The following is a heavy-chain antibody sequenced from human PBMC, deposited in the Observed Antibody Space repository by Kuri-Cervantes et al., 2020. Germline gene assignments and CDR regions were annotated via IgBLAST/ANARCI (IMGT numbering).Heavy chain of an antibody. J-gene: IGHJ4*02. Sequence: SETLSLTCTVSGGSISSSSYYWVWIRQPPGKGLEWIGSAYYSGSAYYNPSLKSRVTIFVDTSKNQFSLKLSSVTAADTAVYYCARGEMKGIAKTFDYWGQGTLVTVSS. CDR2: AYYSGSA. D-gene: IGHD6-13*01. CDR1: GGSISSSSYY. V-gene: IGHV4-39*07. CDR3: ARGEMKGIAKTFDY.